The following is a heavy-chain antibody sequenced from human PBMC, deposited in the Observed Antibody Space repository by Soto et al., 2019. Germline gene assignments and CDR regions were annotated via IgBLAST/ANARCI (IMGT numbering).Heavy chain of an antibody. CDR3: VRRVSTAAVTIGGDTWLDP. V-gene: IGHV4-59*08. CDR1: GDSINSYY. J-gene: IGHJ5*02. CDR2: ISYSGST. Sequence: PSETLSLTCTVSGDSINSYYWSWIRQPPGKGLEWIGYISYSGSTNYNPSLKSRVTISLDTSKNQFSLKLTSVTAADTAVYYCVRRVSTAAVTIGGDTWLDPWGQGTLVTVSS. D-gene: IGHD4-17*01.